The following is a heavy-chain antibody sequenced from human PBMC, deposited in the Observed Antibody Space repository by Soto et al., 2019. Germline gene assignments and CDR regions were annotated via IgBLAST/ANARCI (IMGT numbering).Heavy chain of an antibody. D-gene: IGHD1-1*01. CDR3: AKDSVQKANFDY. CDR1: TFAFTFRNYG. V-gene: IGHV3-30*18. Sequence: GGSLRLSCKASTFAFTFRNYGMHWVRLVPGKGLEWLAVISHDGDDQYYADSVKGRFTVSRDNVRNILYLQMNSLRSEDTALYYCAKDSVQKANFDYWGQGTLVTVSS. CDR2: ISHDGDDQ. J-gene: IGHJ4*02.